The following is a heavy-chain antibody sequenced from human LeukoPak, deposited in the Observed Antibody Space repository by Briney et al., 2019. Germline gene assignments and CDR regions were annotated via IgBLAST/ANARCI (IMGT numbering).Heavy chain of an antibody. J-gene: IGHJ3*02. D-gene: IGHD1-26*01. CDR2: ISSGSSSI. Sequence: GGSLRLSCAASGFTFSTYSMSWVRQAPGKGLEWISYISSGSSSISYADSVKGRFTISRDNAKNSLYLQMNSLRDEDTAVYYCARDPPGATKRVAFDIWGQGTVVTVSS. CDR1: GFTFSTYS. V-gene: IGHV3-48*02. CDR3: ARDPPGATKRVAFDI.